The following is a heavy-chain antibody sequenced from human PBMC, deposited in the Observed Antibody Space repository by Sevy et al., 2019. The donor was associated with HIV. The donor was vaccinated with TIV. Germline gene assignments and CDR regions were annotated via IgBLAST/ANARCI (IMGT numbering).Heavy chain of an antibody. CDR1: GYSISSGYY. D-gene: IGHD3-10*01. CDR3: ARGLYLDY. V-gene: IGHV4-38-2*02. CDR2: SLHSGST. J-gene: IGHJ4*02. Sequence: SETLSLTCTVSGYSISSGYYWGWIRQPPGKGLEWIGSSLHSGSTYCNPSLESRVTISVDTSKNQFSLKMSSVTAADTAGYYCARGLYLDYWGQGILVTVSS.